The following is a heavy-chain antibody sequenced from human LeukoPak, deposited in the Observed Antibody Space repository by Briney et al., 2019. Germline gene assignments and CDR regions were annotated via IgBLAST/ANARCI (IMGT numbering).Heavy chain of an antibody. CDR1: GFTFTTYT. V-gene: IGHV3-21*01. CDR3: AREVPAAMSGFDI. Sequence: GSLRLSCAASGFTFTTYTTNWVRQAPGRGLEWISSISSSSDYIYYADSVRGRFTASRDNSKNSLFLQMNSLRAEDTAVYYCAREVPAAMSGFDIWGQGTMVTVSS. CDR2: ISSSSDYI. D-gene: IGHD2-2*01. J-gene: IGHJ3*02.